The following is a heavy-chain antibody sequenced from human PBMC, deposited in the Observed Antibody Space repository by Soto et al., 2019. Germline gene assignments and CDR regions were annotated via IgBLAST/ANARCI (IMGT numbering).Heavy chain of an antibody. Sequence: GGSLRLSCAASGFTFDDYAMHWVRQAPGKGLEWVSGISWNSGSIGYADSVKGRFTISRDNAKNSLYLQMNSLRAEDTALYYCAKGSSGVSDYDFWSGYPNWYFDLWGRGTLVTVSS. CDR2: ISWNSGSI. CDR3: AKGSSGVSDYDFWSGYPNWYFDL. V-gene: IGHV3-9*01. CDR1: GFTFDDYA. D-gene: IGHD3-3*01. J-gene: IGHJ2*01.